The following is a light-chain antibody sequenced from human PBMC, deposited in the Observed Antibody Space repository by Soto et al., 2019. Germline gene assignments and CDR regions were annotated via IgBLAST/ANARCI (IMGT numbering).Light chain of an antibody. CDR1: SSDVGGYNY. CDR2: EVS. CDR3: SSYTRSSTFV. J-gene: IGLJ2*01. Sequence: QSALTQPASVSGSPGQSITISCNGTSSDVGGYNYVSWYQQHPGKAPKLMIYEVSNRPSGVSNRFSGSKSGNTASLTIYGLQAEDEADYYCSSYTRSSTFVFGGGTKLSVL. V-gene: IGLV2-14*01.